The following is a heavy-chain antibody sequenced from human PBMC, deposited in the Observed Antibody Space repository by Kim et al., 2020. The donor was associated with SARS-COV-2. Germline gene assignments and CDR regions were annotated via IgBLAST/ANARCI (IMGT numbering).Heavy chain of an antibody. J-gene: IGHJ6*02. Sequence: SETLSLTCTVSGGSISSYYWSWIRQPPGKGLEWIGYIYYSGSTNYNPSLKSRVTISVETSKNQFSLKLSSVTAADTAVYYCARGPAATYYYGMDVWGQGTTVTVSS. D-gene: IGHD2-2*01. CDR1: GGSISSYY. CDR2: IYYSGST. CDR3: ARGPAATYYYGMDV. V-gene: IGHV4-59*01.